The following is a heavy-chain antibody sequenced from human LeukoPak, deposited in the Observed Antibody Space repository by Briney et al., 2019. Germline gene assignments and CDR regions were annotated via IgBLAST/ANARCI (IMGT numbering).Heavy chain of an antibody. D-gene: IGHD2-8*02. V-gene: IGHV3-23*01. Sequence: GGSLRLSCAASGFTFSSYAMSWVRQAPGKGLEWVSAISGSGGSTYYADSVKGRFTISRDNSKNTLYLQMNSLRAEDTAVYYCAKDSRSRSGVYDSFDIWGQGTVVTVSS. CDR1: GFTFSSYA. CDR3: AKDSRSRSGVYDSFDI. J-gene: IGHJ3*02. CDR2: ISGSGGST.